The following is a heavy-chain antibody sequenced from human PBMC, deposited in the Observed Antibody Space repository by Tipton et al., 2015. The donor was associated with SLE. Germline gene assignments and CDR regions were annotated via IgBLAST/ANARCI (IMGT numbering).Heavy chain of an antibody. V-gene: IGHV3-30-3*01. CDR2: ISYDGSNK. CDR3: ARSGGSQGYYYYYMDV. J-gene: IGHJ6*03. CDR1: GFTFSSYA. D-gene: IGHD1-26*01. Sequence: SLRLSCAASGFTFSSYAMDWVRQAPGKGLEWVAVISYDGSNKYYADSVKGRFTISRDNSKSTLYLQMNSLRAEDTAVYYCARSGGSQGYYYYYMDVWGKGTTVTVSS.